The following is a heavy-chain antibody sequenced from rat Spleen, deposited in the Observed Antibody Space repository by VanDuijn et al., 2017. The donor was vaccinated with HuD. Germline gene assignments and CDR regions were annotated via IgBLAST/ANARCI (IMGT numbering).Heavy chain of an antibody. D-gene: IGHD1-4*01. Sequence: EVQLVESGGGLVQPGRSLKLSCAASGFTFSDYYMAWVRQAPKKGLEWVASISYEGSSTHYGDSVKGRFTISRDNAKSTLYLQMNSLRSEDTATYYCTREDGYTNYFDYWGQGVMVTVSS. CDR1: GFTFSDYY. J-gene: IGHJ2*01. CDR2: ISYEGSST. CDR3: TREDGYTNYFDY. V-gene: IGHV5-22*01.